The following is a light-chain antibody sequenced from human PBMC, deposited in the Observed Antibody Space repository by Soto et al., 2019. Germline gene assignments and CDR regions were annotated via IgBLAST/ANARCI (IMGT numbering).Light chain of an antibody. V-gene: IGKV3-20*01. CDR3: QQYGSSPLT. Sequence: EIVLTQSPGTLSLSPGERATLSCRASQSVSGRYLAWYQQKPGQAPRLLIYGASSRATGIPDRFSGSGSGTDFTLTISRLEPEDFAVYYCQQYGSSPLTFGPGTKVDIK. CDR1: QSVSGRY. J-gene: IGKJ3*01. CDR2: GAS.